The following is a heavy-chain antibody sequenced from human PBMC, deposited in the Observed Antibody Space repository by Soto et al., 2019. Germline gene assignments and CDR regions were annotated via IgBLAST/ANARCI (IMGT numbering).Heavy chain of an antibody. CDR2: VHYSGTT. J-gene: IGHJ4*02. CDR1: GGSISNYY. V-gene: IGHV4-59*01. D-gene: IGHD3-10*01. Sequence: SETLSLTXTVSGGSISNYYWNWIRQPPGKGLEWIGYVHYSGTTNYNPSLKSRVTISLDTSNNQFSLRLSSVTAADTAVYYCARRWSGTDYWGQGTLVTVST. CDR3: ARRWSGTDY.